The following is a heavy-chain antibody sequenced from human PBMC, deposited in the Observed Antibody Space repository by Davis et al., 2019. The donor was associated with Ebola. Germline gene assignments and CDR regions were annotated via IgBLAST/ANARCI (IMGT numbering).Heavy chain of an antibody. CDR1: GYTPTSYG. D-gene: IGHD3-22*01. CDR3: ARDRGHSSGSYFDY. Sequence: ASVPVTCKASGYTPTSYGISWVRQPPAKELAWMGWISAYNGNTNYAQKLQGRVTMTTDTSTSTAYMELRSLRSDDTAVYYRARDRGHSSGSYFDYWGQGTLVTVSS. V-gene: IGHV1-18*01. CDR2: ISAYNGNT. J-gene: IGHJ4*02.